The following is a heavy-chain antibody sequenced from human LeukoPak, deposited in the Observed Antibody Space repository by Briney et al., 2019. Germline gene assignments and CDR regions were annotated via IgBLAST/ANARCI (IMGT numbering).Heavy chain of an antibody. CDR1: GGSFSGYY. Sequence: SETLSLTCAVYGGSFSGYYWSWIRQPPGKGLEWIGRIYTSGSTNYNPSLKSRVTISVDTSKNQFSLKLSSVTAADTAVYYCARESATDYDSSGYPGVHWFDPWGQGTLVTVSS. J-gene: IGHJ5*02. CDR3: ARESATDYDSSGYPGVHWFDP. V-gene: IGHV4-59*10. CDR2: IYTSGST. D-gene: IGHD3-22*01.